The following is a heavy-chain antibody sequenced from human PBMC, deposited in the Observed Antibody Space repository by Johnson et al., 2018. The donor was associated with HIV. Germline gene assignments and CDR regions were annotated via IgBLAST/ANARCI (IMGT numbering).Heavy chain of an antibody. D-gene: IGHD5-18*01. CDR2: IGTAGDT. Sequence: VQLVESGGGLVKPGGSLRLSCAASGFTFSSYAMHWVRQATGQGLEWVSAIGTAGDTYYPGSVKGRFTISRENAKNSLYLQMNSLRAGDTAVYYCARGAMGNAFDIWGQGTMVTVSS. J-gene: IGHJ3*02. V-gene: IGHV3-13*01. CDR1: GFTFSSYA. CDR3: ARGAMGNAFDI.